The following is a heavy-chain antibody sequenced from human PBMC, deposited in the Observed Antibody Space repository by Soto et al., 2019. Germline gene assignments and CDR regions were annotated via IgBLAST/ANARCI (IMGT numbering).Heavy chain of an antibody. V-gene: IGHV4-59*01. Sequence: SETLSLTCTVSGGSISSYYWSWIRQPPGKGLEWIGYIYYSGSTNYNPSLKSRVTISVDTSKNQYSLKLSSVTAADTAVYYCARLANWFDPWGQGTLVTVSS. CDR1: GGSISSYY. J-gene: IGHJ5*02. CDR2: IYYSGST. D-gene: IGHD6-19*01. CDR3: ARLANWFDP.